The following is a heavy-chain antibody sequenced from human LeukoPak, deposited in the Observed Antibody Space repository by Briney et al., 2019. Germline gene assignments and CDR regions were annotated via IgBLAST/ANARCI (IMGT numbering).Heavy chain of an antibody. CDR2: IYPGDSDT. D-gene: IGHD2-15*01. V-gene: IGHV5-51*01. CDR1: GYSFTSYW. CDR3: ARHMDCSGGSCYPGFSWFDP. Sequence: GESLKISCKGSGYSFTSYWIGWVRQMPGKGLEWMGIIYPGDSDTRYSPSFQGQVPISADKSISTAYLQWSSLKASDTAMYYCARHMDCSGGSCYPGFSWFDPWGQGTLVTVSS. J-gene: IGHJ5*02.